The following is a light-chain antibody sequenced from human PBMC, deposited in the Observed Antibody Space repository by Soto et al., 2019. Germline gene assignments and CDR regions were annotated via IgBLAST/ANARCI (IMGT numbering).Light chain of an antibody. J-gene: IGKJ1*01. Sequence: ENVLTQSPGTLSLSPGERATLSCRASQTVSASYLVWYQQKPGQAPRLLIYGASSRATGIPDRFSGSGSGTDFTLSISRLEPEDFAVYYCHQYESSLWTFGQGTKVDI. V-gene: IGKV3-20*01. CDR3: HQYESSLWT. CDR1: QTVSASY. CDR2: GAS.